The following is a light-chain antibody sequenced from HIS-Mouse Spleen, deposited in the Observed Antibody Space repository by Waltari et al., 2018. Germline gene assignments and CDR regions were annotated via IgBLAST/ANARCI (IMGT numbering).Light chain of an antibody. CDR3: AAWDDSLSGPV. CDR1: SYTIRSNY. V-gene: IGLV1-47*01. Sequence: QPVLTQPPSASGTPGQRVTISCSGSSYTIRSNYVYMYQQLPGTAPKLLIYRNKQRPSGVPVRFSGSTSGTSASLAISGRRSEDEADYYCAAWDDSLSGPVFGGGTKLTVL. CDR2: RNK. J-gene: IGLJ2*01.